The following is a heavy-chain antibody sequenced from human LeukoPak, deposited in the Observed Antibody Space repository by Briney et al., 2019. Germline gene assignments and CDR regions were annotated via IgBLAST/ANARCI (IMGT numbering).Heavy chain of an antibody. CDR1: GYSFTSYW. Sequence: GESLKISCKGSGYSFTSYWIGWVRQMPGKGLEWMGIIYPGDSDARYSPSFQGQVTISADKSISTAYLQWTSLNASHTSMYYCARGWDFYSGSYYPFDYWGRGTLVTVSS. CDR3: ARGWDFYSGSYYPFDY. CDR2: IYPGDSDA. V-gene: IGHV5-51*01. J-gene: IGHJ4*02. D-gene: IGHD1-26*01.